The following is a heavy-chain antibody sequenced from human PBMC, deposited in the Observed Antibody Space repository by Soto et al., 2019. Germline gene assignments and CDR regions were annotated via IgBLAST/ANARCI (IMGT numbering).Heavy chain of an antibody. CDR1: GDSISSSY. CDR3: ASQDHSRSSSGWFDP. J-gene: IGHJ5*02. V-gene: IGHV4-59*01. Sequence: QVQLQESGPGLVKPSETLSLTCTISGDSISSSYWNWIRQPPGKGLEWIGYMYYSGSTNYNPSLKSRVPISVDTSRNQFSLKLTSVTAADTAVYYCASQDHSRSSSGWFDPWGQGTLVTVSS. CDR2: MYYSGST. D-gene: IGHD6-6*01.